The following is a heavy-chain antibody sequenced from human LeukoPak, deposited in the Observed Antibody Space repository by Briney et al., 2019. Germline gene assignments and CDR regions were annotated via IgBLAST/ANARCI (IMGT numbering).Heavy chain of an antibody. CDR2: ISSSGSTI. J-gene: IGHJ4*02. CDR3: ARVQPHYYDSSGYPPDY. D-gene: IGHD3-22*01. V-gene: IGHV3-11*01. CDR1: GFTFSDYY. Sequence: GGSLRLSCAASGFTFSDYYMSWIRQRPRQGLEWVSYISSSGSTIYYADSVKGRFTISRDNAKNSLYLQMNSLRAEDTAVYYCARVQPHYYDSSGYPPDYWGQGTLVTVSS.